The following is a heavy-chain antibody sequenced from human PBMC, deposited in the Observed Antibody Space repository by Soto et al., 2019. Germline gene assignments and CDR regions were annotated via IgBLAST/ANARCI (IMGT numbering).Heavy chain of an antibody. CDR3: ARGSYYYDSSGYYPY. D-gene: IGHD3-22*01. CDR2: IYYSGST. V-gene: IGHV4-30-4*01. CDR1: GGSISSGDYY. J-gene: IGHJ4*02. Sequence: SETLSLTCTVSGGSISSGDYYWSWIRQPPGKGLGWIGSIYYSGSTYYNPSLKSRVTISVDTSKNQCSLKLSSVTAADTAVYYCARGSYYYDSSGYYPYGGQGTLVTVSS.